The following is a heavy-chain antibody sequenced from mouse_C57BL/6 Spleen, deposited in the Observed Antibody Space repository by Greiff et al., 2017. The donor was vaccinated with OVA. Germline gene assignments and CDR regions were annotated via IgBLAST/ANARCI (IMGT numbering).Heavy chain of an antibody. J-gene: IGHJ2*01. CDR2: INPSSGYT. CDR3: ARGGDSSGYFDY. CDR1: GYTFTSYT. V-gene: IGHV1-4*01. Sequence: VQLQQSGAELARPGASVKMSCKASGYTFTSYTMHWVKQRPGQGLEWIGYINPSSGYTKYNQKFKDKATLTADKSSSTAYMQLSSLTSEDSAVYYCARGGDSSGYFDYWGQGTTLTVSS. D-gene: IGHD3-2*02.